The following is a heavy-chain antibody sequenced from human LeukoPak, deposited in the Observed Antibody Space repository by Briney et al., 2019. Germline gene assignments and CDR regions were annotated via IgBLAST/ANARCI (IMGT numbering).Heavy chain of an antibody. D-gene: IGHD6-13*01. CDR3: ARLFSSWYEEGRYYYYYGMDV. J-gene: IGHJ6*02. CDR1: GYSFTVCY. V-gene: IGHV1-2*02. Sequence: GASVKVSCKGSGYSFTVCYMHWGRQAPGQGGEWMGWIDPNSGGRNYSQKFQVTVTMTTDTSISTAYMELSRLTSDDTAVYYCARLFSSWYEEGRYYYYYGMDVWAQGTTVTVSS. CDR2: IDPNSGGR.